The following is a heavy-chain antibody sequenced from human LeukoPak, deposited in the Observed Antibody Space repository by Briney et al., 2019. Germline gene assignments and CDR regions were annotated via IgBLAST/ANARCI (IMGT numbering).Heavy chain of an antibody. V-gene: IGHV4-39*07. CDR1: GGSISSSSYY. CDR2: IYYSGST. Sequence: PSETLSLTCTVSGGSISSSSYYWGWIRQPPGKGLEWTGSIYYSGSTYYNPSLKSRVTISVDTSKNQFSLKLSSVTAADTAVYSCARDFGFAVAQFWGQGTMVTVSS. D-gene: IGHD6-19*01. CDR3: ARDFGFAVAQF. J-gene: IGHJ3*01.